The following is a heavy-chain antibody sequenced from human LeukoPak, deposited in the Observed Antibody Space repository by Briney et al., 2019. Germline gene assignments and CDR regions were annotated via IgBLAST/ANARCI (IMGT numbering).Heavy chain of an antibody. V-gene: IGHV3-30*03. CDR2: ISYDGSNK. CDR1: GFTFSSYG. J-gene: IGHJ4*02. D-gene: IGHD5-24*01. CDR3: ARDGRMATTDTEQFDY. Sequence: GGSLRLSCAASGFTFSSYGMHWVRQAPGKGLEWVSFISYDGSNKYYADSVKGRFTISRDNAKNSLYLQMNSLRAEDTAVYYCARDGRMATTDTEQFDYWGQGTLVTVSS.